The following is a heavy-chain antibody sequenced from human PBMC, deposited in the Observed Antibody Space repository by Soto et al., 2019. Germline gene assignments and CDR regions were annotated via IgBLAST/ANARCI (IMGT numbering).Heavy chain of an antibody. V-gene: IGHV1-69*13. Sequence: SVKVSCKASGGTFSSYAISWVRQAPGQGLEWMGGIIPIFGTANYAQKFQGRVTITADESTSTAYMELSSLRSEDTAVYYCARDPRGNSAYFDYWGQGTLVTVSS. CDR2: IIPIFGTA. CDR1: GGTFSSYA. D-gene: IGHD2-21*02. J-gene: IGHJ4*02. CDR3: ARDPRGNSAYFDY.